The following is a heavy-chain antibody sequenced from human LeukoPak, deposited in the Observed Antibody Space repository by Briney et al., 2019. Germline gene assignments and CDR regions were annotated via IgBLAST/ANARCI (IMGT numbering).Heavy chain of an antibody. V-gene: IGHV3-30*04. CDR3: ARATFDTSGYYNYRAPDY. Sequence: GGSLRLSCAASGFTFSSHPMHWVRQAPGKGLECVAIASYDGSHQYYTDSVKGRFTISRDNPKNTLYLQMNSLKPEDTAMYFCARATFDTSGYYNYRAPDYWGQGTLVTVSS. D-gene: IGHD3-3*01. J-gene: IGHJ4*02. CDR2: ASYDGSHQ. CDR1: GFTFSSHP.